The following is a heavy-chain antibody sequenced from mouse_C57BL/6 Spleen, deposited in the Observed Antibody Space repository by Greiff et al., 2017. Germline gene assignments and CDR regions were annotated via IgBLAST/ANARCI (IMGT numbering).Heavy chain of an antibody. Sequence: EVQLQESGGGLVKPGGSLKLSCAASGFTFSSYAMSWVRQTPEKRLEWVATISDGGSYTYYPDNVKGRITISRDNAKNNLYLQMSHLKSEDTAMYYCAILSTMVTTRAYWGQGTLVTVSA. CDR2: ISDGGSYT. J-gene: IGHJ3*01. D-gene: IGHD2-2*01. CDR1: GFTFSSYA. CDR3: AILSTMVTTRAY. V-gene: IGHV5-4*01.